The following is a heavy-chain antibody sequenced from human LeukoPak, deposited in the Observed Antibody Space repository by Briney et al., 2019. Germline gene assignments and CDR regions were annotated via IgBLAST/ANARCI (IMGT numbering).Heavy chain of an antibody. Sequence: GGSLRLSCAASGFTFSSYAMTWVRHPPGKGLEWVSTMSGSGGRTYYADSVKGRFTISRDDSKNTLYLQMNSLRADDTAVYYCARSGYPGAFDIWGQGTMVTVSS. J-gene: IGHJ3*02. CDR1: GFTFSSYA. CDR2: MSGSGGRT. D-gene: IGHD2-15*01. CDR3: ARSGYPGAFDI. V-gene: IGHV3-23*01.